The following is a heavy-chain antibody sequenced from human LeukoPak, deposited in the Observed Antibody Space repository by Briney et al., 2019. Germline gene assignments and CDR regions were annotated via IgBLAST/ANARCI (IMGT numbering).Heavy chain of an antibody. V-gene: IGHV3-21*01. CDR1: GFTFSSYS. J-gene: IGHJ4*02. CDR2: ISSSSSYI. CDR3: AGVAYYYDSSGYPYYFDY. Sequence: GGSLRLSCAASGFTFSSYSMNWVRQAPGKGLEWVSSISSSSSYIYYADSVKGRFTISRDNAKNSLYLQMNSLRAEDTAVYYCAGVAYYYDSSGYPYYFDYWGQGTLVTVSS. D-gene: IGHD3-22*01.